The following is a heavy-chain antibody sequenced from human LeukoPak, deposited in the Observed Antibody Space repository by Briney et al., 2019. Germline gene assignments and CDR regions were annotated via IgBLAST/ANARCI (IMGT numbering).Heavy chain of an antibody. Sequence: GGSLRLSCAASGFTFSSCEMNWVRQAPGKGLEWVSYISSSGSTIYYADSVKGRFTISRDNAKNSLYLQMNSLRAEDTAVYYCARGASNWNFDYYGMDVWGQGTTVTASS. CDR3: ARGASNWNFDYYGMDV. CDR2: ISSSGSTI. J-gene: IGHJ6*02. D-gene: IGHD1-1*01. V-gene: IGHV3-48*03. CDR1: GFTFSSCE.